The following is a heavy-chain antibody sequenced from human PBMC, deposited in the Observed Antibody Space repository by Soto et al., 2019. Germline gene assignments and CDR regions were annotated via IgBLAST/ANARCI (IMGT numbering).Heavy chain of an antibody. J-gene: IGHJ4*02. CDR1: GFTFSSYS. CDR2: ISSSSSYI. D-gene: IGHD3-10*01. V-gene: IGHV3-21*01. CDR3: ARALENYGSGSYYNNG. Sequence: GESLKISCAASGFTFSSYSMNWVRQAPGKGLEWVSSISSSSSYIYYADSVKGRFTISRDNAKNSLYLQMNSLRAEDTAVYYCARALENYGSGSYYNNGWGQGTLVTGS.